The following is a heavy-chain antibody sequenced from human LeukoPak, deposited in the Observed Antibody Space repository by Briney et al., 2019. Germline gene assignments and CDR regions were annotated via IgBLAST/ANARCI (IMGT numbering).Heavy chain of an antibody. D-gene: IGHD5-18*01. CDR2: IYYSGTT. CDR1: GGSINNYY. CDR3: ARQTAKNVDTARYDY. J-gene: IGHJ4*02. V-gene: IGHV4-59*08. Sequence: SETLSLTCTISGGSINNYYWSWIRQPPGKGLEWIEYIYYSGTTNYNPSLNSRVNISLDTSKNQFSLRLSSVTAADTAVYYCARQTAKNVDTARYDYWGQGTLVTVSS.